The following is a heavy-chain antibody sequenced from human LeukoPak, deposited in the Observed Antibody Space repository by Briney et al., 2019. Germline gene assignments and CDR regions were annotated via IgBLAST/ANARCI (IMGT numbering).Heavy chain of an antibody. V-gene: IGHV4-59*12. D-gene: IGHD3-16*01. J-gene: IGHJ3*02. CDR2: INYNGAT. CDR3: ARDWGTVWAFDI. Sequence: SETLSLTCTVSGGSISSDYWNWIRQPPGMGLEWIAYINYNGATNYNPSLKSRVTISVDTSKNQFSLKLSSVTAADTAVYYCARDWGTVWAFDIWGQGTMVTVSS. CDR1: GGSISSDY.